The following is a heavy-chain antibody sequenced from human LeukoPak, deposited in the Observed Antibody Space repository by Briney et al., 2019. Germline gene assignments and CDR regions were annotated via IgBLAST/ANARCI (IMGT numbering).Heavy chain of an antibody. D-gene: IGHD1-26*01. Sequence: SETLSLTCTVSGGSVSSSSYYWGWIRQPPGKGLEWIGSMYYSGSTYYSPSLKSRVIMSVDTSQNQFSLKLSSVTAADTAVYYCASQIVGAPSAEYFQHWGQGTLVTVSP. CDR3: ASQIVGAPSAEYFQH. V-gene: IGHV4-39*01. J-gene: IGHJ1*01. CDR2: MYYSGST. CDR1: GGSVSSSSYY.